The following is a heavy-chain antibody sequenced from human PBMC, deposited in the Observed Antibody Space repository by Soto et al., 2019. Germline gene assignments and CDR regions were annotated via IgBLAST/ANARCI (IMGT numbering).Heavy chain of an antibody. V-gene: IGHV3-30-3*01. J-gene: IGHJ3*02. Sequence: QVQLVESGGGVVQPGRSLRLSCAVSGFSISNYAMHWVRQAPGKGLEWVAIVSYDGSNTHYTDSVKGRFSISRDKSMNTLYLQMNSLRAEDTAIYYCARGGKVNGFDIWGQGTMVTVSS. CDR2: VSYDGSNT. CDR3: ARGGKVNGFDI. D-gene: IGHD1-1*01. CDR1: GFSISNYA.